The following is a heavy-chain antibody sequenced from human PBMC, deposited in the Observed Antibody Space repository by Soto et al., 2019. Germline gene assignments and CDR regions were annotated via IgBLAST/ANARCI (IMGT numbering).Heavy chain of an antibody. D-gene: IGHD2-8*01. J-gene: IGHJ6*02. CDR3: ARGPDIVLMVYATYYYYGMDV. CDR2: INSDGSST. Sequence: PGGSLRLSCAASGFTFSSYWMHWVHQAPGKGLVWVSRINSDGSSTSYADSVKGRFTISRDNAKNTLYLQMNSLRAEDTAVYYCARGPDIVLMVYATYYYYGMDVWGQGTTVTVSS. CDR1: GFTFSSYW. V-gene: IGHV3-74*01.